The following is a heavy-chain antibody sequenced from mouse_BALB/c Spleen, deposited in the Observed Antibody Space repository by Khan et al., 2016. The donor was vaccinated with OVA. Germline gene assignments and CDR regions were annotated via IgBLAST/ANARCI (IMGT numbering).Heavy chain of an antibody. Sequence: QVQLKESGPGLVAPSQSLSITCTVSGFSLTSYGVNWVRQPPGKGLEWLGVIWGDGSTHYHSTLMSSLRSSKDNCQSQVFVKLSSQQTDDTATYYCAKGGTANYYAMDYWGQGTSVTVSS. D-gene: IGHD1-2*01. CDR2: IWGDGST. CDR3: AKGGTANYYAMDY. CDR1: GFSLTSYG. V-gene: IGHV2-3*01. J-gene: IGHJ4*01.